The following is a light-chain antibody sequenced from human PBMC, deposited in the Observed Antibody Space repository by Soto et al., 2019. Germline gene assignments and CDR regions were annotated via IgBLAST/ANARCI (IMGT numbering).Light chain of an antibody. Sequence: EIVMTQSPATLSVSPGERATLSCRASQGVSSNLAWFQQKPGQAPRLLIYGASTRATGIPARFSGSGSGTDFTLTISSLQSEDFAVYYCQQYNNWPRTFGQGTKVDI. CDR3: QQYNNWPRT. CDR1: QGVSSN. CDR2: GAS. J-gene: IGKJ1*01. V-gene: IGKV3-15*01.